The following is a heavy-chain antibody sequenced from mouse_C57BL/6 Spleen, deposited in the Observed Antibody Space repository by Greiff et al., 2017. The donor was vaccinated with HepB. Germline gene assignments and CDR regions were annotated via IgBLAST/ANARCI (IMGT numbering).Heavy chain of an antibody. J-gene: IGHJ3*01. V-gene: IGHV5-9*01. Sequence: EVHLVESGGGLVKPGGSLKLSCAASGFTFSSYTMSWVRQTPEKRLEWVATISGGGGNTYYPDSVKGRFTISRDNAKNTLYLQMSSLRSEDTALYYCARRVGYDYTWFAYWGQRTLVTVSA. CDR3: ARRVGYDYTWFAY. CDR2: ISGGGGNT. CDR1: GFTFSSYT. D-gene: IGHD2-4*01.